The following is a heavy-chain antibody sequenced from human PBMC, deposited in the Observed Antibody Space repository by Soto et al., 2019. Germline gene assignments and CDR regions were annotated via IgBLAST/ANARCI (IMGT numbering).Heavy chain of an antibody. CDR1: GFTFSNYG. CDR3: ARGLHSLFDY. Sequence: QVQLVESGGGVVQPGGSLRLSCAASGFTFSNYGMHWVRQAPGKGLEWVAVIWYDGNNKYYADSVKGRFTFSRDNSNNTLYVQMTSLRAEDTAVYYCARGLHSLFDYWGQGTLVTVSS. D-gene: IGHD2-21*01. V-gene: IGHV3-33*01. CDR2: IWYDGNNK. J-gene: IGHJ4*02.